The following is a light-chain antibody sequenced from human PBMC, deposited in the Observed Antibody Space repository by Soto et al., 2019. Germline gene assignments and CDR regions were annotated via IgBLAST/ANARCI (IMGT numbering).Light chain of an antibody. J-gene: IGKJ4*01. Sequence: VVMTQSPATLSVSPGETATLSCRASQTISSNLAWYQQQPGQAPMLLIYGASTRATGVPARFSGSGSGTEFTLTISSLQSEDVAVYYCQQSNNWLTFGGGTKVEIK. CDR3: QQSNNWLT. CDR1: QTISSN. CDR2: GAS. V-gene: IGKV3-15*01.